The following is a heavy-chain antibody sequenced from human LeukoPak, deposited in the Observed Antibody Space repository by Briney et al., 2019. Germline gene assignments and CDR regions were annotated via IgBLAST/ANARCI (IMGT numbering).Heavy chain of an antibody. J-gene: IGHJ4*02. CDR3: ARLVLARFYDSSGYFDY. V-gene: IGHV4-38-2*01. CDR2: TYHIGNT. D-gene: IGHD3-22*01. Sequence: SETLSLPCAVSVYSISSGYYWGWIRQPPGKGLGGIGRTYHIGNTYYNPSLKSRVTISVDTSKNQFSLKLSSVTAADTAVYYCARLVLARFYDSSGYFDYWGQGTLVTVSS. CDR1: VYSISSGYY.